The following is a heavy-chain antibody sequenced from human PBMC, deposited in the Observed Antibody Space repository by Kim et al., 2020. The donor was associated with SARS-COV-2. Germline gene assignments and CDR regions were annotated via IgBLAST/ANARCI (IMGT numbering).Heavy chain of an antibody. D-gene: IGHD6-19*01. Sequence: GGSLRLSCAASGFTFSSYAMSWVRQAPGKGLEWVSAISGSGGSTYYADSVKGRFTISRDNSKNTLYLQMNSLRAEDTAVYYCAKDLWATGLGIAVAGYLNSFDYWGQGTLVTVSS. J-gene: IGHJ4*02. V-gene: IGHV3-23*01. CDR3: AKDLWATGLGIAVAGYLNSFDY. CDR1: GFTFSSYA. CDR2: ISGSGGST.